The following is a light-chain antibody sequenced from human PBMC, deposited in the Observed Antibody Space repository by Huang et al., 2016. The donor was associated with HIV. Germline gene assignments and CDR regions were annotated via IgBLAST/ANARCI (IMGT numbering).Light chain of an antibody. V-gene: IGKV4-1*01. Sequence: DIVMTQSPDSLTVSLGERATINCKSSQSLLHSNNKHYLAWYQQKPGRTPKLLIYWSSTRESGVPDRFSGDASGSNFTLTINSLQAEDVAVYYCQQYITTPLTFGRGTKVEI. CDR2: WSS. CDR1: QSLLHSNNKHY. CDR3: QQYITTPLT. J-gene: IGKJ4*01.